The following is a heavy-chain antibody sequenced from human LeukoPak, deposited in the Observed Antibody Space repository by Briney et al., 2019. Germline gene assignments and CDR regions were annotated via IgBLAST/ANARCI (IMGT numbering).Heavy chain of an antibody. Sequence: GGSLRLSCGASGFTFGTYWMHWVRQAPGKGLVWVSGINSDGGTTTYADSVKGRFTISRDNAKNTLYLRMNSLRAEDTAVYYCAKDTIFGLNYFDYWGQGTLVTVSS. D-gene: IGHD3-9*01. CDR1: GFTFGTYW. V-gene: IGHV3-74*01. J-gene: IGHJ4*02. CDR2: INSDGGTT. CDR3: AKDTIFGLNYFDY.